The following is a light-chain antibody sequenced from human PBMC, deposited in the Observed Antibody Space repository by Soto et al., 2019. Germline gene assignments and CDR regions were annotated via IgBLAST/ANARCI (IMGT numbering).Light chain of an antibody. CDR1: NIGSKH. V-gene: IGLV3-21*02. J-gene: IGLJ1*01. CDR2: DSY. Sequence: SYVLTQPPSVSVAPGQTARIPCGGDNIGSKHVQWYQQKPGQAPLLVIYDSYDRPSGIPERFSASDSGNTATLTISRVEVGDEADYYCQVCESGVDYVFGTGTKLTVL. CDR3: QVCESGVDYV.